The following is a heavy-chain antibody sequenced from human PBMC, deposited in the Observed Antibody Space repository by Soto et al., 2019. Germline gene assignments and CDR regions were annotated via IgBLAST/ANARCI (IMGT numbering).Heavy chain of an antibody. CDR2: ISSSSSYI. CDR3: ARDRLSAAGTFDP. J-gene: IGHJ5*02. CDR1: GFTFSSYS. D-gene: IGHD6-13*01. Sequence: GVLRLSCAASGFTFSSYSMNWFRQDPGKGLEWVSSISSSSSYIYYADSVKGRFTISRDNAKNSLYLQMNSLRSEDTAVYYCARDRLSAAGTFDPWGQGTLVTVSS. V-gene: IGHV3-21*01.